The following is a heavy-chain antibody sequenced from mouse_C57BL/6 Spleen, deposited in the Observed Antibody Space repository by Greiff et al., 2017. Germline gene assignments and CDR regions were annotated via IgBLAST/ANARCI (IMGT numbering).Heavy chain of an antibody. V-gene: IGHV1-78*01. CDR2: IYPRDGST. J-gene: IGHJ4*01. D-gene: IGHD2-10*02. CDR1: GYTFTDHT. Sequence: VKLMESDAELVKPGASVKISCKVSGYTFTDHTIHWMKQRPEQGLEWIGYIYPRDGSTKYNEKFKGKATLTADKSSSTAYMQLNSLTSEDSAVYFCARSRYGNPYAMDYWGQGTSVTVSS. CDR3: ARSRYGNPYAMDY.